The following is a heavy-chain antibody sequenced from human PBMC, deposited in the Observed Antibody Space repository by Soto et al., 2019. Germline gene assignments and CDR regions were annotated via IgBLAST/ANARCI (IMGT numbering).Heavy chain of an antibody. J-gene: IGHJ3*02. CDR1: GGSVSSGSYY. CDR2: IYYSGST. D-gene: IGHD3-10*01. Sequence: SETLSLTCTVPGGSVSSGSYYWSWIRQPPGKGLEWIGYIYYSGSTNYNPSLKSRVTISVDTSKNQFSLKLSSVTAADTAVYYCARRYGVAFDIWGQGTMVTVSS. V-gene: IGHV4-61*01. CDR3: ARRYGVAFDI.